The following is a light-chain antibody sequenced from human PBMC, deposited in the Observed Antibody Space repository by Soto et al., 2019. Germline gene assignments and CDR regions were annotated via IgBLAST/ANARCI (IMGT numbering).Light chain of an antibody. CDR1: SSDVGDFDC. J-gene: IGLJ2*01. Sequence: QSALTQPASVSGSPGQSITISCTGTSSDVGDFDCVSWYQQHPGKAPKLMIYEVSARPSGVSNRFSCSKSCDTASLTISWLKDEDEADYYCSSYSSSSTHVFGRGTKVTFL. V-gene: IGLV2-14*01. CDR3: SSYSSSSTHV. CDR2: EVS.